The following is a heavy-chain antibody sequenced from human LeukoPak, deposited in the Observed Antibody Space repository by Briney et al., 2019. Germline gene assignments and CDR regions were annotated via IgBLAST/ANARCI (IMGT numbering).Heavy chain of an antibody. D-gene: IGHD3-22*01. Sequence: SVKVSCKASGFTFTSSAMQWVRQARGQRLEWIGWIVVGSGNTNYAQKFQERVTITRDMSTSTACMELSSLRSEDTAVYYCARLIPHYYDSSGPNWFDPWGQGTLVTVSS. CDR3: ARLIPHYYDSSGPNWFDP. J-gene: IGHJ5*02. CDR2: IVVGSGNT. V-gene: IGHV1-58*02. CDR1: GFTFTSSA.